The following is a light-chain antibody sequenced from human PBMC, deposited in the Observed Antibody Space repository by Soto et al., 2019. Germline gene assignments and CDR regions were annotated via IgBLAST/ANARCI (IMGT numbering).Light chain of an antibody. Sequence: QSVLTQPPSASGTPGQRVTISCSGSSSNIGSHVVNWYQQVPGTAPKLLIYTNNQRPSGVPDRFSDSKSGTSASLAISGLQSEDEADYYCAAWDGSLQSLMFGGGTKLTVL. CDR1: SSNIGSHV. CDR3: AAWDGSLQSLM. J-gene: IGLJ3*02. V-gene: IGLV1-44*01. CDR2: TNN.